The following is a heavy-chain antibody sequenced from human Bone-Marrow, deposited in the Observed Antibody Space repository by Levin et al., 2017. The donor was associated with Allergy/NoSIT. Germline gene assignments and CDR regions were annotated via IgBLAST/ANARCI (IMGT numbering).Heavy chain of an antibody. CDR3: SRYTSVSRYSYYGMDV. CDR1: GFSFGDYA. V-gene: IGHV3-49*04. D-gene: IGHD3-16*02. CDR2: IRSKAYGGTT. Sequence: PGGSLRLSCTASGFSFGDYAMSWVRQAPGKGLEWVGAIRSKAYGGTTEYAAFVKGRFTISRDDSKTIVYLQMDSLKDEDTAVYYCSRYTSVSRYSYYGMDVWGQGTTVTVSS. J-gene: IGHJ6*02.